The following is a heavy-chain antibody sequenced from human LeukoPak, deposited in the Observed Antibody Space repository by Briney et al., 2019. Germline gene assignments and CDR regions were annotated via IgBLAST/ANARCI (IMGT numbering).Heavy chain of an antibody. CDR1: GGTFSSYA. Sequence: SVKVSCKASGGTFSSYAISWVRQAPGQGLEWMGGIIPIFGTANYAQKFQGRVTITADESTSTAYMELSGLRSEDTAVYYCARAANLAIPPFKDWGQGTLVTVSS. CDR3: ARAANLAIPPFKD. V-gene: IGHV1-69*13. D-gene: IGHD5-12*01. J-gene: IGHJ4*02. CDR2: IIPIFGTA.